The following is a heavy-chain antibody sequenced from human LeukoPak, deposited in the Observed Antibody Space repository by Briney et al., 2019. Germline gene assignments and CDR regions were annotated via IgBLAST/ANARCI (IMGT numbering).Heavy chain of an antibody. J-gene: IGHJ4*02. CDR3: ARVYWGTRKYYYDSSGYTRRPYYFDY. CDR2: IKQDGSEK. CDR1: GFTFSSYW. D-gene: IGHD3-22*01. V-gene: IGHV3-7*01. Sequence: PGGSLRLSCAASGFTFSSYWMSWVRQAPGKGLEWVANIKQDGSEKYYVDSVKGRFAISRDNAKNSLYLQMNSLRAEDTAVYYCARVYWGTRKYYYDSSGYTRRPYYFDYWGQGTLVTVSS.